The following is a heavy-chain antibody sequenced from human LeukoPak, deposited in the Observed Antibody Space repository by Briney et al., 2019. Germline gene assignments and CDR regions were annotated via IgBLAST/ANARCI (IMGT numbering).Heavy chain of an antibody. D-gene: IGHD5-18*01. CDR3: ARTRGYSYGFDWFDP. J-gene: IGHJ5*02. Sequence: GGSLRLSCAASGFTVSSNYMSWVRQAPGKGLEWVSVIYSGGSTYYADSVKGRFTISRDNSKNTLYLRMNSLRAEDTAVYYCARTRGYSYGFDWFDPWGQGTLVTVSS. V-gene: IGHV3-53*01. CDR1: GFTVSSNY. CDR2: IYSGGST.